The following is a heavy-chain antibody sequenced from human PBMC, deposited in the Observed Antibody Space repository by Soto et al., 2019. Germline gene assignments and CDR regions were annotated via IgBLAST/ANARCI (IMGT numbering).Heavy chain of an antibody. V-gene: IGHV3-30-3*01. CDR1: GITFSSFA. CDR3: ARDPCGACFDWYFDL. D-gene: IGHD2-21*02. CDR2: ISYDGTTK. J-gene: IGHJ2*01. Sequence: QVHLVESGGGLVQPGRSLTLSCTASGITFSSFAVHWVRQSPGKGLDWVAAISYDGTTKSYADSVKVRFSISRDNSKKTLYLQMNRRSGEDTAVYYWARDPCGACFDWYFDLWGHGTLVTVSS.